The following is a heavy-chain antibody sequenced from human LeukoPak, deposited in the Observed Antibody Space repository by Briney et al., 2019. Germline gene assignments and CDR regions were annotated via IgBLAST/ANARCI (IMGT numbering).Heavy chain of an antibody. Sequence: PGGSLRLSCAASGFTFSSYSMNWVRQAPGKGLEWVSYISSSSSTIYYADSVKGRFTISRDNAKNSLYLQMNSLRAEDTAVYYCATERTGMVATPFDYWGQGTLVTVSS. V-gene: IGHV3-48*01. J-gene: IGHJ4*02. CDR1: GFTFSSYS. CDR3: ATERTGMVATPFDY. D-gene: IGHD1-26*01. CDR2: ISSSSSTI.